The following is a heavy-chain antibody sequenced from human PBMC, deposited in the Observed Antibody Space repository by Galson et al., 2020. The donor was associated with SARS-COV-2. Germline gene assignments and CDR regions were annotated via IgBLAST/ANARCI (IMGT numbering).Heavy chain of an antibody. CDR3: AKDSILVGATPYYYGMDV. V-gene: IGHV3-23*03. CDR2: IYSGGST. CDR1: GFTFSSYA. J-gene: IGHJ6*02. Sequence: GESLKISCGASGFTFSSYAMSWVRQAPGKGLEWVSVIYSGGSTYYADSVKGRFTISRDNSKNTLYLQMNSLRAEDTAVYYCAKDSILVGATPYYYGMDVWGQGTTVTVSS. D-gene: IGHD1-26*01.